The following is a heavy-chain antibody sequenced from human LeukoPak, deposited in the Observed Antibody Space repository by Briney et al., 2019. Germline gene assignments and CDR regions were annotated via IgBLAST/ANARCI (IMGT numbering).Heavy chain of an antibody. D-gene: IGHD1-7*01. CDR2: IIPIFGTA. CDR3: VGDLPLPIGTHYYFDC. V-gene: IGHV1-69*06. Sequence: ASVKVSCKASGGTFSSYAISWVRQAPGQGLEWMGGIIPIFGTANYAQKFQGRGTITAAKSTTTAYLELSRLRSEDTAACYCVGDLPLPIGTHYYFDCWGQGTLVTVSS. J-gene: IGHJ4*02. CDR1: GGTFSSYA.